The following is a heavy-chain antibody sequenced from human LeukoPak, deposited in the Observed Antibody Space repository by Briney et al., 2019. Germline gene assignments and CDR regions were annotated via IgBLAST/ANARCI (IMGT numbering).Heavy chain of an antibody. D-gene: IGHD3-10*01. CDR1: GVTLSTYA. CDR3: AGDRGLTAYYFDF. V-gene: IGHV3-23*01. J-gene: IGHJ4*02. CDR2: ISSSGSGDNT. Sequence: PGGSLRLSCAASGVTLSTYAMSWARQAPGKGLEWVSGISSSGSGDNTYYADSVKGRSTISRDNARNSLYLQMNSLRAEDTALYYCAGDRGLTAYYFDFWGQGTLVTVSS.